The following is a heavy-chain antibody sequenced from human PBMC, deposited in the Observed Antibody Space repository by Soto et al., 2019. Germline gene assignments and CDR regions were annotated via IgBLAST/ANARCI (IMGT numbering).Heavy chain of an antibody. V-gene: IGHV5-51*01. CDR1: GYSFTSYW. Sequence: PGESLKISCKGPGYSFTSYWIGWVRQMPGKGLEWMGIIYPGDSDTRYSPSFQGQVTISADKSISTAYLQWSSLKASDTAMYYCASRGSAAAGTSDGMDVWGQGTTVTVSS. CDR2: IYPGDSDT. J-gene: IGHJ6*02. D-gene: IGHD6-13*01. CDR3: ASRGSAAAGTSDGMDV.